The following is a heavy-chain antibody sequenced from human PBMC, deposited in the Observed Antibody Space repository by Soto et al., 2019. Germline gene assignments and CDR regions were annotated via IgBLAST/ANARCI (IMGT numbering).Heavy chain of an antibody. D-gene: IGHD3-10*01. CDR3: VRQGIGPLHGLVDV. CDR1: GGSISSSSYY. Sequence: SETLSLTCTVSGGSISSSSYYWGWIRQPPGKGLEWIGSIYYSGSTYYNPSLKSRVTISVDTSKNQFSLKLSSATAADTAMYHCVRQGIGPLHGLVDVWGRGTTVTVSS. J-gene: IGHJ6*02. V-gene: IGHV4-39*01. CDR2: IYYSGST.